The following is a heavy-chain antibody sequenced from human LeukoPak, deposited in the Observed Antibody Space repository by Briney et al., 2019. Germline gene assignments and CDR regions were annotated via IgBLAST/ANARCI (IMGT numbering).Heavy chain of an antibody. CDR1: GFAFSSHA. CDR2: ISYDENTK. J-gene: IGHJ5*02. D-gene: IGHD6-6*01. CDR3: ARDLYSSSSVNWFDP. Sequence: HPGGSLRLSCAASGFAFSSHAMHWVRQAPGKGLEWVAVISYDENTKYYADSVKGRFTISRDNSRNTLYLQMNSLRADDTALYYCARDLYSSSSVNWFDPWGQGTLVTVSS. V-gene: IGHV3-30*04.